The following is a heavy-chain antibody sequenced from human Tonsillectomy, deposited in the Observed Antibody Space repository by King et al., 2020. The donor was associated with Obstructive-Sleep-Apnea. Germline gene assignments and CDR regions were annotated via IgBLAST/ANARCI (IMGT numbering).Heavy chain of an antibody. Sequence: LQLQESGPGLVKPSETLSLTCTVSGGSISSSIYYWGWIRQPPGKGLEWIGSIYYSGSTYYNPSLKSRVTISVDTSKNQFSLKLSSVTAADTAVYYCARVLGSTGDYAIADWGQGTLVIVSS. V-gene: IGHV4-39*07. D-gene: IGHD4-17*01. CDR2: IYYSGST. J-gene: IGHJ4*02. CDR3: ARVLGSTGDYAIAD. CDR1: GGSISSSIYY.